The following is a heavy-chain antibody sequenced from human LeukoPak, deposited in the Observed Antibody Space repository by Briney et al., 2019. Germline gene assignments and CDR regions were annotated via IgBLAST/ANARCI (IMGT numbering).Heavy chain of an antibody. Sequence: GGSLRLSCAASGFTFGNYAMSWVRQAPGKGLECVSSISGSGGGTNYADSVKGRFTISRDNSKNTLYLQVNRLRAEDTAVYYCAKYKENIVVVPAAMDYWGQGTLVTVSS. V-gene: IGHV3-23*01. J-gene: IGHJ4*02. CDR2: ISGSGGGT. CDR3: AKYKENIVVVPAAMDY. D-gene: IGHD2-2*01. CDR1: GFTFGNYA.